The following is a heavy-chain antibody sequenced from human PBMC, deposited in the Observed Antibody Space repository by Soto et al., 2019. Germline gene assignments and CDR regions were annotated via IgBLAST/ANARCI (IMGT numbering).Heavy chain of an antibody. Sequence: GGSLRLSCGASGFTFSSYGMRWVGQAPGKGLEWVAVIWYDGSNKYYADSVKGRFTISRDNSKNTLYLQMNSLRAEDTAVYYCARDHDGYGDYGPFDYWGQGTLVTVSS. CDR1: GFTFSSYG. V-gene: IGHV3-33*01. CDR3: ARDHDGYGDYGPFDY. CDR2: IWYDGSNK. J-gene: IGHJ4*02. D-gene: IGHD4-17*01.